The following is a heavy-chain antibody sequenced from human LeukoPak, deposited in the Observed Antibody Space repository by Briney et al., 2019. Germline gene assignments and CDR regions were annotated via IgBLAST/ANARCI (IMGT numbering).Heavy chain of an antibody. J-gene: IGHJ4*02. CDR3: ARDPGRQVKKIDY. CDR2: MNPNSGNT. CDR1: GYTFTSYD. D-gene: IGHD3-9*01. Sequence: ASVKVSCKASGYTFTSYDINWVRQATGQGLEWRGWMNPNSGNTGYAQKFQGRVTMTRNTSISTAYMELSSLRSEDTAVYYCARDPGRQVKKIDYWGQGTLVTVSS. V-gene: IGHV1-8*01.